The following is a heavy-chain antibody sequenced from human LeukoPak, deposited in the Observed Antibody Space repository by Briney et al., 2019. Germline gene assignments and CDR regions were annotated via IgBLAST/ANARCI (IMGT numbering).Heavy chain of an antibody. Sequence: PSETLSLTCTVSGGSISSYYWSWIRQPPGKGLEWIGYIYYSGSTTYNPSLKSRVTISVDTSKNQFSLKLSSVTAADTAVYYCARGVKQWLVRQECYYFDYWGQGTLVTVSS. V-gene: IGHV4-59*01. J-gene: IGHJ4*02. CDR2: IYYSGST. CDR1: GGSISSYY. D-gene: IGHD6-19*01. CDR3: ARGVKQWLVRQECYYFDY.